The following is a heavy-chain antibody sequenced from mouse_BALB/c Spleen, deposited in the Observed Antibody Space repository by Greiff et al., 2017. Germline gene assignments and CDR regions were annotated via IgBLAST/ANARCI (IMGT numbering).Heavy chain of an antibody. CDR2: IDPENGDT. Sequence: VHVKQSGAELVRSGASVKLSCTASGFNIKDYYMHWVKQRPEQGLEWIGWIDPENGDTEYAPKFQGKATMTADTSSNTAYLQLSSLTSEDTAVYYCNGRVTLYAMDYWGQGTSVTVSS. CDR1: GFNIKDYY. V-gene: IGHV14-4*02. J-gene: IGHJ4*01. CDR3: NGRVTLYAMDY. D-gene: IGHD2-1*01.